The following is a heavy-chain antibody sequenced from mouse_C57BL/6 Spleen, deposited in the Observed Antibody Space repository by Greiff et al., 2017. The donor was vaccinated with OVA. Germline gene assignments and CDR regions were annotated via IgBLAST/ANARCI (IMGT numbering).Heavy chain of an antibody. CDR3: ARRDYYGSSPFGY. V-gene: IGHV1-26*01. J-gene: IGHJ2*01. Sequence: VQLQQSGPELVKPGASVKISCKASGYTFTDYYMNWVKQSHGKSLEWIGDINPNNGGTSYNQKFKGKATLTVDKSSSTAYMELRSLTSEDSAVYYCARRDYYGSSPFGYWGQGTTRTVSS. CDR2: INPNNGGT. D-gene: IGHD1-1*01. CDR1: GYTFTDYY.